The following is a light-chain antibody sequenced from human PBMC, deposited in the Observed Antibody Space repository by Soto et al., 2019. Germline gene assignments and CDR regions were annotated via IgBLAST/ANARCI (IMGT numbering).Light chain of an antibody. CDR2: NND. CDR3: SAWDASLSAIL. V-gene: IGLV1-44*01. J-gene: IGLJ3*02. Sequence: QLVLSQPPSASGTPGQTVTISCSGRSSNIGSNIVNWYQQLPGTAPKLLIYNNDHRPSGVADRFSGSKSGTSASLAISGLQSEDEADYYCSAWDASLSAILFGGGTQLTVL. CDR1: SSNIGSNI.